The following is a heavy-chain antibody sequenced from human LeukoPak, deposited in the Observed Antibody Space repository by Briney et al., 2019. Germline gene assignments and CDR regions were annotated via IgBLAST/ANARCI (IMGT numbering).Heavy chain of an antibody. CDR3: ARDRGYYASSGYLPFDY. CDR1: GYTFTSYY. V-gene: IGHV1-46*01. J-gene: IGHJ4*02. CDR2: INPSGGST. D-gene: IGHD3-22*01. Sequence: ASVKVSCKASGYTFTSYYMHWVRQAPGQGLEWMGIINPSGGSTSYAQKFQGRVTMTRDTSTSTVYMELSSLRSEDTAVYYCARDRGYYASSGYLPFDYWGQGTLVTVSS.